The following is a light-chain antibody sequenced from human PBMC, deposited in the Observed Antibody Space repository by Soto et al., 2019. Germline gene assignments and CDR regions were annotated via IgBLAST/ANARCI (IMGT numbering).Light chain of an antibody. CDR2: GAS. Sequence: ECLLTQYPDTHTFSSGARANLSCRASQSVSSSYLAWYQQKPGQAPRLLIDGASSRATGIPDRFSGSGSGTDFTLTISRLEPEDFAVYYCQQYGSSPRTFGQGTKVDNK. CDR1: QSVSSSY. CDR3: QQYGSSPRT. V-gene: IGKV3-20*01. J-gene: IGKJ1*01.